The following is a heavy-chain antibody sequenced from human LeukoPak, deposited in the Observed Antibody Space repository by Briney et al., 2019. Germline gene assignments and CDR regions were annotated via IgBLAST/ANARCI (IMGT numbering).Heavy chain of an antibody. CDR1: GFTFGAYS. V-gene: IGHV3-21*01. Sequence: PGGSLRLSCAASGFTFGAYSMNWVRRAPGKGLEWVSSISSSGTYIYYADSVKGRFTISRDYARNSLYLQMNSLRAEDTAVYYCARDLRYYDSSDPAPFDYWGQGTLVTVSS. J-gene: IGHJ4*02. CDR3: ARDLRYYDSSDPAPFDY. D-gene: IGHD3-22*01. CDR2: ISSSGTYI.